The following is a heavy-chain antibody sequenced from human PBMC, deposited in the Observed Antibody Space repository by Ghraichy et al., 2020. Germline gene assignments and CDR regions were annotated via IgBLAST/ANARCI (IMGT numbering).Heavy chain of an antibody. J-gene: IGHJ4*02. Sequence: GGSLRLSCAASGFTFSSYAMHWVRQAPGKGLEWVAVISYDGSNKYYADSVKGRFTISRDNSKNTLYLQMNSLRAEDTAVYYCARDQGGDFWSGYYKGAGGGYFDYWGQGTLVTVSS. CDR2: ISYDGSNK. D-gene: IGHD3-3*01. V-gene: IGHV3-30-3*01. CDR3: ARDQGGDFWSGYYKGAGGGYFDY. CDR1: GFTFSSYA.